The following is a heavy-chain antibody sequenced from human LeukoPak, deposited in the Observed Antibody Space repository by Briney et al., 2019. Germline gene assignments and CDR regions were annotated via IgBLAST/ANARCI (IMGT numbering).Heavy chain of an antibody. V-gene: IGHV3-30-3*01. Sequence: GGSLRLSCAASVFTYSRYVMHEVRQAPGKGLEWVAVISYDGSNKYYADSVKCRFTISRDNSKNTLYLQMNSLRAEDTAVYYCARAADAFDIWGQGTMVTVSS. J-gene: IGHJ3*02. CDR1: VFTYSRYV. CDR2: ISYDGSNK. CDR3: ARAADAFDI.